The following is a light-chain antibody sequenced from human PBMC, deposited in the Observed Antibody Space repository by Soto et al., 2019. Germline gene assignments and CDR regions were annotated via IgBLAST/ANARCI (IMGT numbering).Light chain of an antibody. V-gene: IGKV3-20*01. Sequence: EIVMTQSRAPLSVSPGARATLSCRASQSVATNLAWYQQKPGQAPRLLIYGASSRATGIPDRFSGSGSGTDFTLTISRLEPEDFAVYYCQQYGSSRTVGQGTKVDIK. J-gene: IGKJ1*01. CDR1: QSVATN. CDR2: GAS. CDR3: QQYGSSRT.